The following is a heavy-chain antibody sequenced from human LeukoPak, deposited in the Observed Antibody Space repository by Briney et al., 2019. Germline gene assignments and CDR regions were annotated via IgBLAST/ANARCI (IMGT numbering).Heavy chain of an antibody. CDR1: GFTLSTSGVG. D-gene: IGHD6-19*01. CDR2: IYWNDDK. CDR3: AHSYSGWYYFDY. J-gene: IGHJ4*02. V-gene: IGHV2-5*01. Sequence: SGPTLVKPTQTLTLTCTFSGFTLSTSGVGVGWIRQPPGKALEWLALIYWNDDKRYSPSLKSRLTITKDTSKNQVVLTMTNMDPVDTATYYCAHSYSGWYYFDYWGQGTLVTVSS.